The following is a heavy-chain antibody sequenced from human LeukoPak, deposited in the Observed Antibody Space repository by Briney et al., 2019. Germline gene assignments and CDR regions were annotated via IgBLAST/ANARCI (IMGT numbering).Heavy chain of an antibody. CDR2: IYYSGST. Sequence: SETLSLTCTVSGGSISSYYWSWIRQPPGKGLEWIGYIYYSGSTNYNPSLKSRVTISVDTSKNQFSLKLSSATAADTAVYYCARELFDDSSGYYYTDAFDIWGQGTMVTVSS. D-gene: IGHD3-22*01. J-gene: IGHJ3*02. CDR1: GGSISSYY. V-gene: IGHV4-59*01. CDR3: ARELFDDSSGYYYTDAFDI.